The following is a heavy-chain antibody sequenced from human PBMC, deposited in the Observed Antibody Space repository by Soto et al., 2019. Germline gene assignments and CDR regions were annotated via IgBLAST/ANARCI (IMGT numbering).Heavy chain of an antibody. CDR2: IYPGDSYT. Sequence: AESLNISCQVSGYSFTSYWIVWVLQMPGKGLEWMGIIYPGDSYTRYSPSFQGQVTISADKSISTAYLQWSSLKASDTAMYYCARHAIRSYYYYGMEVWGQGTTVTVSS. V-gene: IGHV5-51*01. CDR3: ARHAIRSYYYYGMEV. J-gene: IGHJ6*02. CDR1: GYSFTSYW.